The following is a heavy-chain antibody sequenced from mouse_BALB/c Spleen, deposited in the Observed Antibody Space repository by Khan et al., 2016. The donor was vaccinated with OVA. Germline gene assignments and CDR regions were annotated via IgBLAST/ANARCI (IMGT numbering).Heavy chain of an antibody. CDR2: ISGDSSTI. CDR3: ATSYYCGYYFDY. CDR1: GFTFSSYG. V-gene: IGHV5-17*02. J-gene: IGHJ2*01. D-gene: IGHD1-1*01. Sequence: EVKLEESGGGLVQPGGSRKLSCAASGFTFSSYGMHWVRQAPEKGLEWVAYISGDSSTIYYADTVKGRFTIFRDHPKNTLFLQMISLMSEDTAMYYCATSYYCGYYFDYWGPGTTLTVSS.